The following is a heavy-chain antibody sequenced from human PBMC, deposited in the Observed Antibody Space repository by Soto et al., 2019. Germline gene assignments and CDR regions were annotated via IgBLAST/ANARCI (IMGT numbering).Heavy chain of an antibody. Sequence: PSETLSLTCTVSGGSVSSGNYYWSWIRQPPGKGLEWIGFIYYTGSSSYNPSLNSRVTISADTSKNQFSLNLSSVTAADTALYFCARGRFDSSGYYYDYWGQGSLVTVSS. CDR1: GGSVSSGNYY. V-gene: IGHV4-61*01. D-gene: IGHD3-22*01. J-gene: IGHJ4*02. CDR2: IYYTGSS. CDR3: ARGRFDSSGYYYDY.